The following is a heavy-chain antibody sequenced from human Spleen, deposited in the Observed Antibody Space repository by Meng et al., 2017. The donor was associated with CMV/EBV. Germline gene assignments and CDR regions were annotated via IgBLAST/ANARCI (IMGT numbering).Heavy chain of an antibody. CDR1: GDSVSGGLSY. CDR3: ARSTAYCGGDCYSG. V-gene: IGHV4-61*01. J-gene: IGHJ4*02. D-gene: IGHD2-21*01. Sequence: SETLSLTCSVSGDSVSGGLSYWSWIRQPPGKGLEWIGYIYYSGSTNYNPSLKSRVTISVDTSKNQFSLKLSSVTAADTAVYYCARSTAYCGGDCYSGWGQGTLVTVSS. CDR2: IYYSGST.